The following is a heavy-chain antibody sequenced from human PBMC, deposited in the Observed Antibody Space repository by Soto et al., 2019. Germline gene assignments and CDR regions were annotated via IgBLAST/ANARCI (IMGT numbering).Heavy chain of an antibody. V-gene: IGHV4-28*01. CDR1: GYSIRSSSW. CDR3: ARSPLELREFDY. Sequence: SETLSLTCDVSGYSIRSSSWWGWIRQPPGKGLEWIGCVDHSGSTYYSPSLKSRVIMSVDTSKNQFSLHLRSVTAVDTAMYYCARSPLELREFDYWGQGALVIVSS. D-gene: IGHD1-7*01. J-gene: IGHJ4*02. CDR2: VDHSGST.